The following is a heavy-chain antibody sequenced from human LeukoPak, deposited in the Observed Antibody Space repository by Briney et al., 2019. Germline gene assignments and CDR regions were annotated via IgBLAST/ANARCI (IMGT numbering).Heavy chain of an antibody. J-gene: IGHJ6*02. D-gene: IGHD1-26*01. V-gene: IGHV4-59*01. Sequence: SETLSLTCTVSGGSISSYYWSWARQPPGKGLEWIGYIYYSGSTNYNPSLKSRVTISVDTSKNQFSLKLSSVTSADTAVYYCARVGGSNHYYYGMDVWGQGTTVTVSS. CDR1: GGSISSYY. CDR3: ARVGGSNHYYYGMDV. CDR2: IYYSGST.